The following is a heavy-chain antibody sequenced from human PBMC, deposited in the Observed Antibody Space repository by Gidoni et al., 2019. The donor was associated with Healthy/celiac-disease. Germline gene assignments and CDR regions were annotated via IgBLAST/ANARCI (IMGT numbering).Heavy chain of an antibody. V-gene: IGHV4-34*01. CDR3: ARGGRDTWIQLWLRWFDP. Sequence: QVQLQQWGAGLLKPSETLSRTCAVDGGSFSGYYWSWIRQPPGKGLEWIGEINHSGSTNYNPSLKSRVTISVDTSKNQFSLKLSSVTAADTAVYYCARGGRDTWIQLWLRWFDPWGQGTLVTVSS. J-gene: IGHJ5*02. CDR1: GGSFSGYY. D-gene: IGHD5-18*01. CDR2: INHSGST.